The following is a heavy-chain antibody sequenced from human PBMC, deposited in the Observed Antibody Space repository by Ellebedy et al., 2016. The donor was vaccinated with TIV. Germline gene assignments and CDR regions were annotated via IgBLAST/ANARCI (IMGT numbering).Heavy chain of an antibody. Sequence: GESLKISCAASGFTFSSYSMNWVRQAPGKGLEWVSVIYSGGSTYYADSVKGRFTISRDNSKNTLYLQMNSLRTEDTAVYYCARDYGDSLWGLDYWGQGTLVTVSS. CDR3: ARDYGDSLWGLDY. J-gene: IGHJ4*02. D-gene: IGHD4-17*01. V-gene: IGHV3-66*01. CDR1: GFTFSSYS. CDR2: IYSGGST.